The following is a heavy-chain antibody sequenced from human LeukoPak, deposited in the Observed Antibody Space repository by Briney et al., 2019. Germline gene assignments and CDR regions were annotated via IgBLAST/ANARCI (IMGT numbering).Heavy chain of an antibody. D-gene: IGHD5-18*01. V-gene: IGHV1-2*02. CDR3: AREGMGYSYGYSVGY. CDR2: INPNSGGT. J-gene: IGHJ4*02. Sequence: ASVTVSFKASGYTFTVYYMHWVRQAPGQGLEWMGWINPNSGGTNYAQKFQGRVTMTRDTSISTAYMELSRLRSDDTAVYYCAREGMGYSYGYSVGYWGQGTLVTVSS. CDR1: GYTFTVYY.